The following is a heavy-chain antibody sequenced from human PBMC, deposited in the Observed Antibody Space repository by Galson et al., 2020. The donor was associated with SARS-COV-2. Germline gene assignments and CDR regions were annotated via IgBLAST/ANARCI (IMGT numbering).Heavy chain of an antibody. D-gene: IGHD1-1*01. CDR1: GYTFTGKY. Sequence: ASVKVSCKASGYTFTGKYMHWVRQAPGQGLEWMGWINPNSGATNYAQKFQGRVTMTRDTSISTAYMELSRLRSDDTAVYYCARQLGEIDWYFGLWGRGALVTVSS. CDR3: ARQLGEIDWYFGL. CDR2: INPNSGAT. V-gene: IGHV1-2*02. J-gene: IGHJ2*01.